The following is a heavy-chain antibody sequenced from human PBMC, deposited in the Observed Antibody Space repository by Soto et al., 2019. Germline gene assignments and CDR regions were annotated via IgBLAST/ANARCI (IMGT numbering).Heavy chain of an antibody. Sequence: PSETLSLTCTVSGGSISSYYWSWIRQPPGKGLEWIGYIYYSGSTSYNPSLKSRVTISVDTSKNQFSLKVISVTAADTAVYYCARLEGLATISYYFDYWGQGTLVTVSS. CDR3: ARLEGLATISYYFDY. J-gene: IGHJ4*02. CDR1: GGSISSYY. D-gene: IGHD3-9*01. V-gene: IGHV4-59*08. CDR2: IYYSGST.